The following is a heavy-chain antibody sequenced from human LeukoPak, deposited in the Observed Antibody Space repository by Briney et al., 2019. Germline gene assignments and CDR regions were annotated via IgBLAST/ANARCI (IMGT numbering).Heavy chain of an antibody. CDR3: ARAQGYYDSSGYPIDY. D-gene: IGHD3-22*01. V-gene: IGHV3-33*01. CDR2: IWYDGSNK. J-gene: IGHJ4*02. Sequence: GGSLRLSCAASGFTFSSYGMHWVRQAPGKGLEWVAVIWYDGSNKYYADSVKGRFTISRDNSKNTLYLHMNSLRAEDTAVYYCARAQGYYDSSGYPIDYWGQGTLVTVSS. CDR1: GFTFSSYG.